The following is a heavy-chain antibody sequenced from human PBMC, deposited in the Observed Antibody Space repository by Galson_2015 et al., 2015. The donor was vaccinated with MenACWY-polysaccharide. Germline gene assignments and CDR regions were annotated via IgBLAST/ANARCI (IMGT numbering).Heavy chain of an antibody. V-gene: IGHV3-23*01. J-gene: IGHJ4*02. CDR1: GFTFTSYA. Sequence: SLRLSCAASGFTFTSYAMTWLRQAPGTGLERVSAISGSGGATYYIDSVKGRFTISRDNSKNTVHLQMNSLRAEDTAIYYCAKGGGFYDTSGYWNWGQGTLVTVSS. CDR2: ISGSGGAT. D-gene: IGHD3-22*01. CDR3: AKGGGFYDTSGYWN.